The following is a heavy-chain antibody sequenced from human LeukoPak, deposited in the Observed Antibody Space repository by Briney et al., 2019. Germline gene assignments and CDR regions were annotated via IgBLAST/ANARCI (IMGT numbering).Heavy chain of an antibody. CDR3: ARDSRNCRSTSCYTWYFDL. J-gene: IGHJ2*01. V-gene: IGHV1-2*02. D-gene: IGHD2-2*01. CDR2: INPNSGGT. Sequence: WASVKVSCKASGYTFTGYYMHWVRQAPGQGLEWMGWINPNSGGTNYAQKFQGRVTMTRDTSISTAYMELSRLRSDDTAVYYCARDSRNCRSTSCYTWYFDLWGRGTLVTVSS. CDR1: GYTFTGYY.